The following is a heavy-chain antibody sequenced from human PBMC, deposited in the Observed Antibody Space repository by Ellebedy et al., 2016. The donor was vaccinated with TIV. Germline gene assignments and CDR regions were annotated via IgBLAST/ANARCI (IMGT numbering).Heavy chain of an antibody. CDR1: GFTFSSYA. CDR3: ARGDILTGYLDY. J-gene: IGHJ4*02. CDR2: ISYDGSNK. D-gene: IGHD3-9*01. V-gene: IGHV3-30*14. Sequence: GESLKISCAASGFTFSSYAMHWVRQAPGKGLEWVAVISYDGSNKYYADSVKGRFTISRDNSKNTLYLQMNSLRAEDTAVYYCARGDILTGYLDYWGQGTLVTVSS.